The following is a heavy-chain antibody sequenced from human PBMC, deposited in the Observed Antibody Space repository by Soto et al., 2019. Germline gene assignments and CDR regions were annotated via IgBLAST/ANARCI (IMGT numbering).Heavy chain of an antibody. Sequence: GGSLRLSCAASGFTVSSNYMSWVRQAPGKGLEWVSVIYSGGSTYYADSVKGRFTISRDNSKNTLYLQMNSLRAEDTAVYYCARDKAHLYSPGDGMDVWGQGTTVTVSS. J-gene: IGHJ6*02. CDR2: IYSGGST. CDR1: GFTVSSNY. D-gene: IGHD5-12*01. CDR3: ARDKAHLYSPGDGMDV. V-gene: IGHV3-53*01.